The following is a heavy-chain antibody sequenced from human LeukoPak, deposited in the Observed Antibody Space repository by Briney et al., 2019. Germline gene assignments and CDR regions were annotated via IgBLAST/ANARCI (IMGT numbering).Heavy chain of an antibody. D-gene: IGHD6-19*01. CDR1: RDSVSSNSAA. V-gene: IGHV6-1*01. J-gene: IGHJ4*02. Sequence: SQTLSLTFAISRDSVSSNSAAWNWIRQSPSRGLEWLGRTYYRSKWNNDYAVSVKSRIAINPDTSKNQFSLQLNSVAPEDTAVYYCAREPSSVTGMLFDYWGQGTLVTVSS. CDR3: AREPSSVTGMLFDY. CDR2: TYYRSKWNN.